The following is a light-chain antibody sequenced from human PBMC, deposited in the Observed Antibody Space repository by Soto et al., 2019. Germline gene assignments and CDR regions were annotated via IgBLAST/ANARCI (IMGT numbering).Light chain of an antibody. CDR3: QQYYDWPIT. CDR2: AAS. Sequence: EIVLTQSPATLSVSPGERATLFCRASQGISTLLAWYQQKPGQAPRLLIYAASTRAAGIPARFSGSGSGTDFTLTISSLQSEDFAIYDCQQYYDWPITFGQGTRLEIK. J-gene: IGKJ5*01. V-gene: IGKV3-15*01. CDR1: QGISTL.